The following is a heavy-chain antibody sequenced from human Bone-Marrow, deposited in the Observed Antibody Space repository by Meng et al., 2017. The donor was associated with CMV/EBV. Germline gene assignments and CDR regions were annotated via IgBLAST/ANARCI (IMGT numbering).Heavy chain of an antibody. CDR3: ARDTDPYYFDSSGYSGGGMDV. CDR1: GGSFSGYY. J-gene: IGHJ6*02. Sequence: SEPLSLTCGVDGGSFSGYYWSWIRQTPGKGLEWIGEIIHSGSTNYNPSLKSRVTISVDTSKNQFSLKLSSVTAADTAVYYCARDTDPYYFDSSGYSGGGMDVWGQGTTVTVSS. CDR2: IIHSGST. V-gene: IGHV4-34*12. D-gene: IGHD3-22*01.